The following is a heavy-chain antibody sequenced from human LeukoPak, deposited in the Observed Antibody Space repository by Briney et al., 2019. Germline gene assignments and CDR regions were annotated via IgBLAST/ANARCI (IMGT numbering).Heavy chain of an antibody. J-gene: IGHJ4*02. V-gene: IGHV3-7*05. CDR3: ARQLSGWYDADPY. D-gene: IGHD6-19*01. CDR2: IXXDGSRN. Sequence: PGGSLRLSCAASGXTFXNYWXSXVXQAPGXGLXWVANIXXDGSRNHYVDSVKGRFTISRDNAKGSLYLQMNSLRAEDTAVYYCARQLSGWYDADPYWGQGTLVTVSS. CDR1: GXTFXNYW.